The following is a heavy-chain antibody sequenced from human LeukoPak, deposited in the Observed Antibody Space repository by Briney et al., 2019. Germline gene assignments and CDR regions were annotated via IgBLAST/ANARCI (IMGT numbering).Heavy chain of an antibody. CDR2: IYYSGST. J-gene: IGHJ4*02. CDR1: CGSVSSGSYY. V-gene: IGHV4-61*01. D-gene: IGHD5-24*01. Sequence: SETLSLTCTVSCGSVSSGSYYWSWIRQPPGKGLEWIGYIYYSGSTNYNPSLKSRVTISVDTSKNQFSLKLSSVTAADTAVYYCARDLGGYNFRYFDYWGQGTLVTVSS. CDR3: ARDLGGYNFRYFDY.